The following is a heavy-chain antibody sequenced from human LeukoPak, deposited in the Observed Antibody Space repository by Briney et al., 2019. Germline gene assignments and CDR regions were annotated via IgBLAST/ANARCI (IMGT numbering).Heavy chain of an antibody. CDR3: ARGVVPAAIYYYGMDV. V-gene: IGHV3-74*01. D-gene: IGHD2-2*01. CDR2: INSDGSIT. Sequence: GGSLRLSCAASGFTFSTYWMHWVRQVPGKGLVWVSRINSDGSITTYADSVKGRFTISRDNSKNTLYLQMNSLRAEDTAVYYCARGVVPAAIYYYGMDVWGQGTTVTVSS. CDR1: GFTFSTYW. J-gene: IGHJ6*02.